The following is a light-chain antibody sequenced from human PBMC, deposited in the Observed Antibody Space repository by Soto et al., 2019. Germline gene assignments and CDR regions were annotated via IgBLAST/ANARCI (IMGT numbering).Light chain of an antibody. CDR3: QSYDSSRSGPMV. CDR2: GNS. J-gene: IGLJ3*02. Sequence: QSVLTQPPSVSGAPGQRVTISCTGSSSNIGAGYDVHWYQQLPGTAPKLLIYGNSNRPSGVPDRFSGSKSGTSASLAITGLQAEDEADYYCQSYDSSRSGPMVFGGGTKLTVL. CDR1: SSNIGAGYD. V-gene: IGLV1-40*01.